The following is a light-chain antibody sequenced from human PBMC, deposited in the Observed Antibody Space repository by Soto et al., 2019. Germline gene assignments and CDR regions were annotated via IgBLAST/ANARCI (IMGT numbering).Light chain of an antibody. Sequence: IQRTTSPSSFSASVGQRVTITCRASQSILSWLAWYQHKPGKAPKLLIYDASSLESGVPSRFSRSGSGTEFTLTISSLQPDDFGTYYCQQYDTSPLTFGGGTKVDI. CDR2: DAS. CDR3: QQYDTSPLT. J-gene: IGKJ4*01. V-gene: IGKV1-5*01. CDR1: QSILSW.